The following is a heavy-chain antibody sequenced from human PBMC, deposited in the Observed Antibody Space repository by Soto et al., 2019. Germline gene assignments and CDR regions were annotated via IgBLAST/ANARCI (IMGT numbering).Heavy chain of an antibody. V-gene: IGHV3-48*02. J-gene: IGHJ4*02. CDR1: GFTFDDYG. Sequence: PGGSLRLSCAASGFTFDDYGMNWVRQAPGKRLEWVSFISFSVNTIYYADSVRGRFTTSRDNAKSTLFLQMNSLRDDDTATYYCARRLDPLQYSDYWGRGTLVTVS. D-gene: IGHD5-18*01. CDR2: ISFSVNTI. CDR3: ARRLDPLQYSDY.